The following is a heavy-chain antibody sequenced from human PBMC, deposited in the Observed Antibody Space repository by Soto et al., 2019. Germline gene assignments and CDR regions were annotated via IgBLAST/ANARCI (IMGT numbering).Heavy chain of an antibody. Sequence: GSLRLSCVASGFTFNTYAMSWVRQAPGMGLEWVSFVSGGSSYIYYADSVKGRFTISRDNSKNTLYLQMNTLRVEDTAVYYCAKGAASAWFTGAAHYLDHWGQGSLVTVSS. D-gene: IGHD6-19*01. V-gene: IGHV3-23*01. CDR3: AKGAASAWFTGAAHYLDH. J-gene: IGHJ4*02. CDR1: GFTFNTYA. CDR2: VSGGSSYI.